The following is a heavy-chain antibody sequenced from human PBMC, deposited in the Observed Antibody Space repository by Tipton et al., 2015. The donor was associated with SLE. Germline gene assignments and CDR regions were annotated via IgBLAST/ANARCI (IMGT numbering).Heavy chain of an antibody. Sequence: TLSLTCTVSGGSISSSSYYWGWIRQPPGKGLEWIGSIYYSGSTYYNPSLKSRVTISVDTSKNQFSLKLSSVTAADTAVYYCARRVAVAFDLWGRGTLVTVSP. J-gene: IGHJ2*01. CDR1: GGSISSSSYY. CDR3: ARRVAVAFDL. CDR2: IYYSGST. V-gene: IGHV4-39*01. D-gene: IGHD6-19*01.